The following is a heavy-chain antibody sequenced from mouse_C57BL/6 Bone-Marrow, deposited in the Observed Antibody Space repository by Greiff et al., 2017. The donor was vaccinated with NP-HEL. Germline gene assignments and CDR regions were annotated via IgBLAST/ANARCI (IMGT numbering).Heavy chain of an antibody. CDR1: GFTFSSYT. J-gene: IGHJ2*01. CDR2: ISGGGGNT. CDR3: ARHEAFFDY. V-gene: IGHV5-9*01. Sequence: VNVVESGGGLVKPGGSLKLSCAASGFTFSSYTMSWVRQTPEKRLEWVATISGGGGNTYYPDSVKGRFTISRDNAKNTLYLQMSSLRSEDTALYYCARHEAFFDYWGQGTTLTVSS.